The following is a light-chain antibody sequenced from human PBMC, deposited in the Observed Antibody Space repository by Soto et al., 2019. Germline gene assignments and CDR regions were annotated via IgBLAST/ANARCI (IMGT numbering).Light chain of an antibody. CDR3: QQHINWPLT. Sequence: EIGLTQSAATLSLSPGEGDTLXCRASQTVSSTLAWYQQNAGQARRLLIYEASNRATGIPARFSGSGSGADFTLTISSLEPGDFALYYCQQHINWPLTFGGGTKV. CDR2: EAS. J-gene: IGKJ4*01. V-gene: IGKV3-11*01. CDR1: QTVSST.